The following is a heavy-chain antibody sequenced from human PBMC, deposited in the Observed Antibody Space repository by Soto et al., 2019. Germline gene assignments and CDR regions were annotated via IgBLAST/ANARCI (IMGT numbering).Heavy chain of an antibody. CDR1: GFNFRNFN. J-gene: IGHJ3*01. V-gene: IGHV3-21*06. CDR2: VSGSSSYI. D-gene: IGHD4-17*01. Sequence: GGSLRLSCEVSGFNFRNFNMIWVRQAPGKGLEWVSSVSGSSSYIYYADSVKGRFTVSRDKANNLVFLQMNGLRPEETAMYYCARDLRGHYGPWGQGTMVTVSS. CDR3: ARDLRGHYGP.